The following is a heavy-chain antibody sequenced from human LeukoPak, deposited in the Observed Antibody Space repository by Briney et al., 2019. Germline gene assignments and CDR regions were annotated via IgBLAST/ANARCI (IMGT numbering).Heavy chain of an antibody. CDR3: ARDTLITAPKTGTVTRIGWFDP. V-gene: IGHV3-23*01. J-gene: IGHJ5*02. CDR1: GFTFSYYT. D-gene: IGHD1/OR15-1a*01. CDR2: ITGSVSYI. Sequence: GGSLRLSCAASGFTFSYYTMSWVRQAPGKGLEWVSTITGSVSYIFYADSVKGRFTISRDNSKNTLFLQMNRLRADDTAVYYCARDTLITAPKTGTVTRIGWFDPWGQGTLVTVSS.